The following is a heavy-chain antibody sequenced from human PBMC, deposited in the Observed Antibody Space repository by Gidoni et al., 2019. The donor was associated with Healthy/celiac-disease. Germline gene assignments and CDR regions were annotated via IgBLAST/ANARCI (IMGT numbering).Heavy chain of an antibody. Sequence: EVQPVASGGGLVKPGGSLRVSCAASGLTFTNAWMTWVRQAPGKGLEWVGRITSKSDGGTRDYAAPVKGRFIISRDDSKNTLYLQMNSLKTEDTAVYYCTRMSYYYDPSDSTEGVYDFDYWGQGTLVTVSS. CDR3: TRMSYYYDPSDSTEGVYDFDY. CDR2: ITSKSDGGTR. J-gene: IGHJ4*02. D-gene: IGHD3-22*01. V-gene: IGHV3-15*01. CDR1: GLTFTNAW.